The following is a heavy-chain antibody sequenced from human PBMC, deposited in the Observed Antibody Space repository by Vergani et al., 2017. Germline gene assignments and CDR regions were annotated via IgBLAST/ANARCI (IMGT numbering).Heavy chain of an antibody. CDR2: ISSSSSTI. J-gene: IGHJ4*02. D-gene: IGHD5-18*01. V-gene: IGHV3-48*01. CDR1: GFTFSSYS. CDR3: ARDLRIQLWSDYDY. Sequence: EVQLVESGGGLVQPGGSLRLSCAASGFTFSSYSMNWVRQAPGNGLEWVSYISSSSSTIYYADSVKGRFTISRDNAKNSLYLQMNSLRAEDTAVYYCARDLRIQLWSDYDYWGQGTLVTVSS.